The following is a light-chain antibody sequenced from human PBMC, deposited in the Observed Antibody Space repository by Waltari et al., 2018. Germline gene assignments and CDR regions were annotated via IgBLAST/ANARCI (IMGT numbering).Light chain of an antibody. J-gene: IGLJ3*02. V-gene: IGLV4-69*01. CDR2: GNRDGSH. CDR3: QTGGHGTWV. Sequence: QRRERDPRYLKKGNRDGSHGKGDEIPDRFSGSSSGAERYLTISSVQSEDEADYYCQTGGHGTWVFGGWTKLTVL.